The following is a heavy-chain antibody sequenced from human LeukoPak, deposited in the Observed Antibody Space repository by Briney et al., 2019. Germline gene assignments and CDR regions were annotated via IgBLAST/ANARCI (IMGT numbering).Heavy chain of an antibody. J-gene: IGHJ5*02. CDR1: GGSFSGYY. Sequence: SETLSLTCAVYGGSFSGYYWSWIRQPPGKGLEWIGEINHSGSTNYNPSLESRVTISVDTSKNQFSLKLSSVTAADTAVYYCATAREVGYCSSTSCRNWFDPWGQGTLVTVSS. D-gene: IGHD2-2*01. CDR2: INHSGST. CDR3: ATAREVGYCSSTSCRNWFDP. V-gene: IGHV4-34*01.